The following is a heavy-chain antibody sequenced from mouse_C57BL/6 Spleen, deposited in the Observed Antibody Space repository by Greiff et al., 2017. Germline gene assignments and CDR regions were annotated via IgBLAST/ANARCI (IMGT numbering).Heavy chain of an antibody. V-gene: IGHV1-82*01. J-gene: IGHJ3*01. Sequence: QVQLKESGPELVKPGASVKISCKASGYAFSSSWMNWVKQRPGKGLEWIGRIYPGDGDTNYNGKFKGKATLTADKSSSTAYMQLSSLTSEDSAVYFCARYYGSSSSWFAYWGQGTLVTVSA. CDR3: ARYYGSSSSWFAY. CDR1: GYAFSSSW. CDR2: IYPGDGDT. D-gene: IGHD1-1*01.